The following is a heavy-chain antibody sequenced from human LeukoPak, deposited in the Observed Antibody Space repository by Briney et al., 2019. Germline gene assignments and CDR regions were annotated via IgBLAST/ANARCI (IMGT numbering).Heavy chain of an antibody. CDR1: GFTFSSYG. CDR3: TIPSRYYDSSCYYYSY. Sequence: GGSLRLSCAASGFTFSSYGMHWVRQPPGKGLEWVAFIRYDGSNKYYAESVKGRFTISRDNSKNTLYLQMNSLRAEDTAVYYCTIPSRYYDSSCYYYSYWGEGTLVTVSS. D-gene: IGHD3-22*01. J-gene: IGHJ4*02. CDR2: IRYDGSNK. V-gene: IGHV3-30*02.